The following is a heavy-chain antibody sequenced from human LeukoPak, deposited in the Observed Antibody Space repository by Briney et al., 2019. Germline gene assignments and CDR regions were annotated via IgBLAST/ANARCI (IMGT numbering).Heavy chain of an antibody. CDR3: VYNQPGGNSLDY. D-gene: IGHD4-23*01. V-gene: IGHV1-2*02. J-gene: IGHJ4*02. CDR2: INRNSGAT. Sequence: GASVKVSCKASGYTFTGYYIHWVRQAPGQGLEWMGWINRNSGATNYAQKFQGRVTMTRDGSISTAYMQLSSLRSDDTAVYYCVYNQPGGNSLDYWGQGTLVTVSS. CDR1: GYTFTGYY.